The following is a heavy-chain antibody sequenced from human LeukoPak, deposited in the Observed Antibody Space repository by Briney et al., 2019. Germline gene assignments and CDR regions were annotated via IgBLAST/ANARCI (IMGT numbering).Heavy chain of an antibody. V-gene: IGHV3-11*04. CDR2: ISGGGGNF. Sequence: GFSFSDYYXTWIRQAPGKGMEWVSYISGGGGNFDYADSVKGRFTISMDNAKNSLYLQMNNLRVEDTAVYYCGRDPDYGGDPWGQGTLVTVSS. D-gene: IGHD4/OR15-4a*01. J-gene: IGHJ5*02. CDR3: GRDPDYGGDP. CDR1: GFSFSDYY.